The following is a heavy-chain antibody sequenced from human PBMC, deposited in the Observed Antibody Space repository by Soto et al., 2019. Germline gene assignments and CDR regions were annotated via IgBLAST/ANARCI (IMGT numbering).Heavy chain of an antibody. CDR1: GFTFFRYA. CDR3: ATRAAYRSDGRLDHDAFAV. V-gene: IGHV3-23*01. D-gene: IGHD3-16*02. CDR2: IRESGGTT. J-gene: IGHJ3*01. Sequence: DVQLLESGGGLEQPGGSLRLSCAGSGFTFFRYAMSWVRQAPGKGLEWVSGIRESGGTTYFPDSVKGRFNISRDNSKNTLYLEMNSLRAEDTAVYYCATRAAYRSDGRLDHDAFAVWGQGTLVTVSS.